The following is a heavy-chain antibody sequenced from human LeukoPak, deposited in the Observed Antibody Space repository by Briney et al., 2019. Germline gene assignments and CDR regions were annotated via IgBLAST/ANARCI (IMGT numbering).Heavy chain of an antibody. CDR3: ARGHVRGYSYGFGY. CDR1: GFTFSTYA. Sequence: GGSLRLSCAASGFTFSTYAMNWVRQAPGKGLEWVSAISGSGGSTYYADSVKGRFTISRDNSKNTLYLQMNSLRVEDTAVYYCARGHVRGYSYGFGYWGQGSLVTVS. CDR2: ISGSGGST. J-gene: IGHJ4*02. D-gene: IGHD5-18*01. V-gene: IGHV3-23*01.